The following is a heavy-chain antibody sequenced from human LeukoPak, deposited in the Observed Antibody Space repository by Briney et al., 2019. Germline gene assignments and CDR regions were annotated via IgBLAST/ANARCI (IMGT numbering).Heavy chain of an antibody. V-gene: IGHV3-30*03. J-gene: IGHJ4*02. CDR3: ARRYFDY. Sequence: GGSLRLSCAASGFTFSSYGMHWVRQAPGKGLEWVAVISYDGSNKYYADSVKGRFTISRDNAKNSLYLQMNSLRAEDTAVYYCARRYFDYWGQGILVTVSS. CDR2: ISYDGSNK. CDR1: GFTFSSYG.